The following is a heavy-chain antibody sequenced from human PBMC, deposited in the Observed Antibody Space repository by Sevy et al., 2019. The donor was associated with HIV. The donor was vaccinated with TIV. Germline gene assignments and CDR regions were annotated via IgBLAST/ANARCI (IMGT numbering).Heavy chain of an antibody. J-gene: IGHJ3*02. V-gene: IGHV3-23*01. CDR1: GXIFXNYA. CDR2: ISGSXGRT. D-gene: IGHD2-15*01. CDR3: AKGDIVVVVXATXAAFDI. Sequence: GGSLRLSCTASGXIFXNYAMSWVRQAPGKGLEWVSGISGSXGRTYSAGSVRGRFTISRDNSKNTLYLQMNYLRADDXXVYYCAKGDIVVVVXATXAAFDIWGQGTMVTVSS.